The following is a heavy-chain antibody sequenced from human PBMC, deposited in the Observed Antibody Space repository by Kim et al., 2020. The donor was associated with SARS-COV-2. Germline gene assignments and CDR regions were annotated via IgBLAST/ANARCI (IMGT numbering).Heavy chain of an antibody. CDR3: ARGKYYYDGSGNPRFWYFDS. J-gene: IGHJ2*01. Sequence: SETLSLICTVSGGSISYYYWSWIRQPPGKGLEWIGYVFDSGSTNYNPSLKSRVTISLDTSKKQFSLQLTSVTAADTAVYYCARGKYYYDGSGNPRFWYFDSWGRGTLVTVSS. D-gene: IGHD3-22*01. V-gene: IGHV4-59*01. CDR2: VFDSGST. CDR1: GGSISYYY.